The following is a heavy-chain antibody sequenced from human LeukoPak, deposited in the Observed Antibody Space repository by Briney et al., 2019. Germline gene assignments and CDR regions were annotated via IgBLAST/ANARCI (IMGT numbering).Heavy chain of an antibody. Sequence: GESLKISCKGSGSRFTSYWIGWVRQLPGKDLEWMGIIYPGDSDTRYSPSFQGHVTISADKSISTAYLQWSNLKASDTAMYYCARLPEYQDWFDPWGQGSLVTVSS. J-gene: IGHJ5*02. CDR3: ARLPEYQDWFDP. CDR2: IYPGDSDT. D-gene: IGHD6-6*01. V-gene: IGHV5-51*01. CDR1: GSRFTSYW.